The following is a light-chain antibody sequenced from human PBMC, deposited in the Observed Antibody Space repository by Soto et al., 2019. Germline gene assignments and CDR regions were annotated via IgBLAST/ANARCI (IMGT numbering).Light chain of an antibody. CDR2: DVT. Sequence: QSALTPPRSVSGSPGQSVTISCTGSSSDVGGYDHVSWYQQHPGKAPKLIIFDVTKRPSGVPHRFSGSKSGNTASLTISGLQAEDEASYYCCSYAGSYTLGVFGGGTKLTVL. CDR1: SSDVGGYDH. CDR3: CSYAGSYTLGV. J-gene: IGLJ3*02. V-gene: IGLV2-11*01.